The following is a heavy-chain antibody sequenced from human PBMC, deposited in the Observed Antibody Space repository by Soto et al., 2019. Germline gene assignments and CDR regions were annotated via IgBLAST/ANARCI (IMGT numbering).Heavy chain of an antibody. D-gene: IGHD3-16*02. Sequence: SETLSLTCTVSGGSISSYYWSWIRQPPGKGLEWIGYIYSSGRTHYNPSLKSRINISLDTSNNLLSLRLSSVTAADTAVYYCARMGLHLGELSRNWFDPWGRGTLVTVSS. J-gene: IGHJ5*02. V-gene: IGHV4-59*06. CDR2: IYSSGRT. CDR3: ARMGLHLGELSRNWFDP. CDR1: GGSISSYY.